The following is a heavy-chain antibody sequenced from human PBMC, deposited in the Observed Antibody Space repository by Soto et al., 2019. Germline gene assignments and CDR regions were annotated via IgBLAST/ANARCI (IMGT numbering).Heavy chain of an antibody. CDR1: GFTFSSYG. J-gene: IGHJ4*02. Sequence: QVQLVESGGGVVQPGRSLRLSCAASGFTFSSYGMPWVRQAPGKGLEWVAVISYDGSNKYYADSVKGRVTISRYNSKNTLDLKRTSLRAEDTAVDYCAKDALITYAGVIVNFDYWGQGTMVTVSS. CDR2: ISYDGSNK. V-gene: IGHV3-30*18. D-gene: IGHD3-16*02. CDR3: AKDALITYAGVIVNFDY.